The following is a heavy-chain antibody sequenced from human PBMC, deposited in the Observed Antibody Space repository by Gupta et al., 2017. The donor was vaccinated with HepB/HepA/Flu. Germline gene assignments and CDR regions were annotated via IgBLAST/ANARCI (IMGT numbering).Heavy chain of an antibody. V-gene: IGHV1-2*04. D-gene: IGHD3-10*01. CDR2: INPKSGDT. Sequence: QVQLVQSGAEVKKPGASVKVPCKASGYIFTVYYMHWVRQAPGQGLEWMGWINPKSGDTNYAQKFQGWVTMTRDTSISTAYMELSRLRSDDTAVYYCASDGSGTYPSYFFDYWGQGTLVIVSS. CDR1: GYIFTVYY. J-gene: IGHJ4*02. CDR3: ASDGSGTYPSYFFDY.